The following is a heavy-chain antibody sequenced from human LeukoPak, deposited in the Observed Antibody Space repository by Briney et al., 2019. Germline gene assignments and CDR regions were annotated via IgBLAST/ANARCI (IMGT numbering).Heavy chain of an antibody. V-gene: IGHV1-18*01. CDR3: ARRDGYNDSFDY. Sequence: ASVTVSCTASGYTFTSYDISWVRQAPGQGLEWMGWISAYNGNTNYAQKLQGRVTMTTDTSTSTAYMELRSLRSDDTAVYYCARRDGYNDSFDYWGQGTLVTVSS. CDR1: GYTFTSYD. J-gene: IGHJ4*02. D-gene: IGHD5-24*01. CDR2: ISAYNGNT.